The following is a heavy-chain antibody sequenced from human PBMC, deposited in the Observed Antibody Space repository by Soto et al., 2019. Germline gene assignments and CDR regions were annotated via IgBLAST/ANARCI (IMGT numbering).Heavy chain of an antibody. J-gene: IGHJ4*02. CDR1: GYTFTSYY. CDR3: ARGWANYYDSSGYIFDY. Sequence: ASVKVSCKASGYTFTSYYMHWVRQAPGQGLEWMGIINPSGGSTSYAQKFQGRVTMTRDTSTSTVYMELSSLRSEDTAVYYCARGWANYYDSSGYIFDYWGQGTLVTVSS. CDR2: INPSGGST. V-gene: IGHV1-46*01. D-gene: IGHD3-22*01.